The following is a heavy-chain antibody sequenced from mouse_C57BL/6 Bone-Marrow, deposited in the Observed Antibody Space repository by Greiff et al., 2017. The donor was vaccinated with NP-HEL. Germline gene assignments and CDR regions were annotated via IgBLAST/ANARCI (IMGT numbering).Heavy chain of an antibody. Sequence: VQLQQPGAELVKPGASVKLSCKASGYTFTSYWMHWVKQRPGQGLEWIGMINPNSGSTNYNEKFKSKATLTVDKSSSTAYMQLSSLTSEDSAVYYCARGLFYWYFDVWGTGTTVTVSS. CDR1: GYTFTSYW. J-gene: IGHJ1*03. CDR2: INPNSGST. D-gene: IGHD6-2*01. CDR3: ARGLFYWYFDV. V-gene: IGHV1-64*01.